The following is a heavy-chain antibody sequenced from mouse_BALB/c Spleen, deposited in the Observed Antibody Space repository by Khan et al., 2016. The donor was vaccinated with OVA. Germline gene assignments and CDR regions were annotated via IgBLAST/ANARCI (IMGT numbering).Heavy chain of an antibody. V-gene: IGHV14-3*02. CDR2: IDPANGYT. D-gene: IGHD1-1*01. CDR1: GFNIKDTY. Sequence: VRLQQSGAELVKPGASVKLSCTPSGFNIKDTYIHWVKQRPEQGLVWIGRIDPANGYTKFDPRFRGKATITTDTSSNTAYLQLSSLTSEDTAVYYCARSTYYDGSYWGQGTLVTVSS. CDR3: ARSTYYDGSY. J-gene: IGHJ3*01.